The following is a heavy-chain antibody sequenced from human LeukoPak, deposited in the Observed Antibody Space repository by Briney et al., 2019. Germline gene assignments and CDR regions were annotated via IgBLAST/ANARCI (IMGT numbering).Heavy chain of an antibody. CDR2: IRYDGSNK. J-gene: IGHJ4*02. Sequence: GGSLRLSCAATGFTFSTSGMHWVRQAPGKGLEGVAFIRYDGSNKYYADSVKGRFTISRDNSKNTLYLQMNSLRAEDTAVYYCAKLIGVYYYDSSGGHYFDYWGQGTLVTVSS. CDR3: AKLIGVYYYDSSGGHYFDY. D-gene: IGHD3-22*01. CDR1: GFTFSTSG. V-gene: IGHV3-30*02.